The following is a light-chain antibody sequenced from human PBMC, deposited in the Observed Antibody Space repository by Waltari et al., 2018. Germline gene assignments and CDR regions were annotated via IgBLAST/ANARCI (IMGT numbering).Light chain of an antibody. CDR3: QTWGSGIVT. Sequence: VKLTCTLSTGHSDFAIAWHQQQPERGPRYLMKLNSDGSHTKGDGIPDRFSGSSSGAERYLTISSLQSEDEAAYYCQTWGSGIVTFGGGTQLTVL. CDR1: TGHSDFA. CDR2: LNSDGSH. J-gene: IGLJ2*01. V-gene: IGLV4-69*01.